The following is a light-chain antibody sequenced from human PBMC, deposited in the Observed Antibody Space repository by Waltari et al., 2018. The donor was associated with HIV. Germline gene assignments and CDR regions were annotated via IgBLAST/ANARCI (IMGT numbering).Light chain of an antibody. Sequence: EIVLTQSPATLSLSPGDRATLSCGASQSVGSSCLAWFQQKPGLAPRLLIYDATKRAAGIPDKFSGSGSGTDFTLTISRLEPEDFAVYYCQQYGSSPVTFGQGTRLEI. CDR2: DAT. CDR1: QSVGSSC. V-gene: IGKV3D-20*01. J-gene: IGKJ5*01. CDR3: QQYGSSPVT.